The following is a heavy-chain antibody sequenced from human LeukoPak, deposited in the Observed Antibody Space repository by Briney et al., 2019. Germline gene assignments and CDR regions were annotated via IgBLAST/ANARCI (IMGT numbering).Heavy chain of an antibody. CDR2: IRSKVNSYAT. Sequence: QAGGSLRLSCAASGFTFSGSAMYWVHQASGKGLEWVGRIRSKVNSYATAYGASVKGRFTISRDDSTNTAYLQMNSLKTEDTAVYYCARRDDTGDYCDYWGQGTLVTVSS. CDR1: GFTFSGSA. D-gene: IGHD2-8*02. V-gene: IGHV3-73*01. CDR3: ARRDDTGDYCDY. J-gene: IGHJ4*02.